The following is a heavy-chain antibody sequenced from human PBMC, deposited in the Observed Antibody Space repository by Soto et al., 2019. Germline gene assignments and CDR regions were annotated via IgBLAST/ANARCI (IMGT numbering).Heavy chain of an antibody. CDR1: GFTFSNAW. CDR2: IKSNADGGTT. D-gene: IGHD3-22*01. CDR3: TTATNHDNSGYYSKF. J-gene: IGHJ1*01. Sequence: GGSLRLSCAASGFTFSNAWMCWVRQAPGKGLEWIGRIKSNADGGTTDFAAPVKGRFTISRDDSENTLYLQMNSLKADDTAVYYCTTATNHDNSGYYSKFGGQGTLVTVSS. V-gene: IGHV3-15*01.